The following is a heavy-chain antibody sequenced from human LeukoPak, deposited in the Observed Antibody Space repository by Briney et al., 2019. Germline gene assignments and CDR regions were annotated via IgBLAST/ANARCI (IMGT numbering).Heavy chain of an antibody. CDR3: ARDGVLWYYYDSSGYYTKYYFDY. CDR2: ISAYNGNT. D-gene: IGHD3-22*01. Sequence: GASVEVSCKASGYTFTSYGISWVRQAPGQGLEWMGWISAYNGNTNYAQKLQGRVTMTTDTSTSTAYMELRSLRSDDTAVYYCARDGVLWYYYDSSGYYTKYYFDYWGQGTLVTVSS. CDR1: GYTFTSYG. V-gene: IGHV1-18*01. J-gene: IGHJ4*02.